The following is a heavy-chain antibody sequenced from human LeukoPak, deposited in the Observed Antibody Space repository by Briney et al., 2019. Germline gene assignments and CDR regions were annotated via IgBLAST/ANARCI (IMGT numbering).Heavy chain of an antibody. D-gene: IGHD2-2*01. Sequence: AGGSLSLSCAASGFLFSKDWMSWIRQAPGKGLEWVGRIKSKADGGTADYAAAVRGRFTVSRDDSKNTLYLQMHSLRAEDTAVYYCAKELVVVPAAIDYWGQGTLVTVSS. CDR3: AKELVVVPAAIDY. CDR2: IKSKADGGTA. J-gene: IGHJ4*02. CDR1: GFLFSKDW. V-gene: IGHV3-15*01.